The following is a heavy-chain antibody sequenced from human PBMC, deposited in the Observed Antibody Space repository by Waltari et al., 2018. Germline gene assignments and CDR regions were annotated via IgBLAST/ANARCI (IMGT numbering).Heavy chain of an antibody. Sequence: QVQLQESGPGLVKPSQTLSLICTVSGGSITSGNYYWPWIRQPAGKVLEWTGRIYTTGTTTYNPSLRSRVTILVDTSNNHFSLRLSSVTAADTAVYYCAREPSVAARSYWYFDLWGRGTLVTVSS. J-gene: IGHJ2*01. CDR2: IYTTGTT. CDR1: GGSITSGNYY. V-gene: IGHV4-61*02. CDR3: AREPSVAARSYWYFDL. D-gene: IGHD6-6*01.